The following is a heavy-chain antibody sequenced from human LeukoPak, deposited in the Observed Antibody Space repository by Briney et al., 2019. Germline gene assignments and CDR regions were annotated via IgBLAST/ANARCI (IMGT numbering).Heavy chain of an antibody. CDR1: GGSISSSSYY. V-gene: IGHV4-39*07. D-gene: IGHD2-8*01. J-gene: IGHJ3*02. Sequence: SETLSLTCTVSGGSISSSSYYWGWIRQPPGKGLEWIGSIYYSGSTYYNPSLKSRVTISVDTSNNQFSLRLNSVTAADSAVYYCARDLSYVDAFDIWGLGTMVTVSP. CDR2: IYYSGST. CDR3: ARDLSYVDAFDI.